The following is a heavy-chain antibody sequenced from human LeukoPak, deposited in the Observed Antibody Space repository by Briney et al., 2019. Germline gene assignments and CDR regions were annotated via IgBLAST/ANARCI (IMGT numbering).Heavy chain of an antibody. D-gene: IGHD3-3*01. V-gene: IGHV3-9*01. CDR2: VGFNGGSV. J-gene: IGHJ4*02. CDR3: AKGRTYYDFWIPFHY. CDR1: GFTFDNYA. Sequence: GGPLRLSCAASGFTFDNYAIHWVRQGPGKGLEWVAGVGFNGGSVAYADSVKGRFTISRDNAKKSLYLQMSSLRLEDTALYYCAKGRTYYDFWIPFHYWGQGTLVTVSS.